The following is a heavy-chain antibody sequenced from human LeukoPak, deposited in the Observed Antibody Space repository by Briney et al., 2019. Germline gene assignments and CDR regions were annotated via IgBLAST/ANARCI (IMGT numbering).Heavy chain of an antibody. CDR1: GFTFSDYY. CDR3: ARVVGWYGRGAFDY. J-gene: IGHJ4*02. Sequence: PGGSLRLSCAASGFTFSDYYMSWIRQAPGKGLEWISYISSSGSTIYHADSVKGRFTISRDNAKNSLYLQMNSLRDEDTAVYYCARVVGWYGRGAFDYWGQGTLVTVSS. V-gene: IGHV3-11*01. CDR2: ISSSGSTI. D-gene: IGHD6-19*01.